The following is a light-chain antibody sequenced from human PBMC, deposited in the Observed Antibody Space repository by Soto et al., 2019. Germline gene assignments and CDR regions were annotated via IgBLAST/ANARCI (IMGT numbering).Light chain of an antibody. CDR1: QSVSSSY. CDR3: QQYGSSPWT. CDR2: GAS. Sequence: ESVLTQSPGTLSLSPGERATLSCRASQSVSSSYLAWYQQKPGQAPRPLIYGASSRAIGIPDRFSGSGSGTDFTLTISRLEPEGFAVYYCQQYGSSPWTFGQGTKVDIK. V-gene: IGKV3-20*01. J-gene: IGKJ1*01.